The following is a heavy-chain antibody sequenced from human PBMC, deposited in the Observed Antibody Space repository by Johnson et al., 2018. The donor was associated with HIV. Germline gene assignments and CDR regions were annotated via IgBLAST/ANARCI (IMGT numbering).Heavy chain of an antibody. D-gene: IGHD1-26*01. CDR1: GFTFSGSA. CDR3: AKDRYGGSDPEAFYI. CDR2: IRSKANSYAT. V-gene: IGHV3-73*01. J-gene: IGHJ3*02. Sequence: MLLVESGGGVVQPGRSLRLSCVASGFTFSGSAMHWVRQASGKGLEWVGRIRSKANSYATAYAASVKGRFTISRDDSKNTAYLQMNSLKTEDTAVYYCAKDRYGGSDPEAFYIWGQGTMVTVSS.